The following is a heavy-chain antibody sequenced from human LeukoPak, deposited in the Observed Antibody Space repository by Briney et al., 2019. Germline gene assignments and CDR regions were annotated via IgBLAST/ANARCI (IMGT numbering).Heavy chain of an antibody. D-gene: IGHD3-22*01. Sequence: PGGSLRLSCAASGFTFSSYSMNWVRQAPGKGLEWVSSISSSSSYIYYADSVKGRFTISGDNAKNSLYLQMNSLRAEDTAVYYCAPTEDPYYSDSSGYYYGYWGQGTLVTVSS. CDR2: ISSSSSYI. CDR1: GFTFSSYS. CDR3: APTEDPYYSDSSGYYYGY. V-gene: IGHV3-21*04. J-gene: IGHJ4*02.